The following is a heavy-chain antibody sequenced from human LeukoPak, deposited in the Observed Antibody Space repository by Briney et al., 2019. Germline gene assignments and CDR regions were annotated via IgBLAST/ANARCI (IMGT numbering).Heavy chain of an antibody. D-gene: IGHD3-10*01. CDR1: GGTFSNYA. V-gene: IGHV1-69*01. J-gene: IGHJ3*02. Sequence: ASVKVSCKASGGTFSNYAISWVRQAPGQGLEWMGGIIPIFGTGKHAQKFQGRVTITADESTSTAYMELSSLRSEDTAVYYCSGIDETIWFGDRDKGAFDIWGQGTMVIVSS. CDR2: IIPIFGTG. CDR3: SGIDETIWFGDRDKGAFDI.